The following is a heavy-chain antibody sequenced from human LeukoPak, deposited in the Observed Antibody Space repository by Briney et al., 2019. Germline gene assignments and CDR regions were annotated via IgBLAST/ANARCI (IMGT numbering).Heavy chain of an antibody. J-gene: IGHJ4*02. CDR1: GYTLTELS. CDR3: ASLRYFDWPTWGDFDY. CDR2: IIPIFGTA. V-gene: IGHV1-69*13. Sequence: SVKVSCKVSGYTLTELSMHWVRQAPGKGLEWMGGIIPIFGTANYAQKFQGRVTITADESTSTAYMELSSLRSEDTAVYYCASLRYFDWPTWGDFDYWGQGTLVTVSS. D-gene: IGHD3-9*01.